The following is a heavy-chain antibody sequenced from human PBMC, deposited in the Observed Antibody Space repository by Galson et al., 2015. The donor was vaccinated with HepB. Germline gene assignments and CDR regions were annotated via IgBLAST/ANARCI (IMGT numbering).Heavy chain of an antibody. CDR3: ARDFSVVVAATYFDY. V-gene: IGHV3-21*01. D-gene: IGHD2-15*01. J-gene: IGHJ4*02. CDR1: GFTFSSYS. CDR2: ISSSSSYI. Sequence: SLRLSCAASGFTFSSYSMNWVRQAPGKGLEWVSSISSSSSYIYYADSVKGRFTISRDNAKDSLYLQMNSLRAEDTAVYYCARDFSVVVAATYFDYWGQGTLVTVSS.